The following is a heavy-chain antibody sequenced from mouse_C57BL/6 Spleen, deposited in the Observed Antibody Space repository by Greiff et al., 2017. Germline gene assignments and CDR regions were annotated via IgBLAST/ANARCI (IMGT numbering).Heavy chain of an antibody. Sequence: VQLQQSGTVLARPGASVKMSCKTSGYTFTSYWMHWVKQRPGQGLEWIGAIYPGNSDTSYNQKFKGKAKLTAVTSASTAYRELSRLTNEDSAVYYGTRRENTTVVAPGAMDYWGQGTSVTVAS. CDR1: GYTFTSYW. D-gene: IGHD1-1*01. V-gene: IGHV1-5*01. CDR3: TRRENTTVVAPGAMDY. J-gene: IGHJ4*01. CDR2: IYPGNSDT.